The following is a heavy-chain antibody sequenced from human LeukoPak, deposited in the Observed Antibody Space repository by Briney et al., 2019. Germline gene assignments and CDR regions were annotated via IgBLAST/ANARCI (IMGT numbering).Heavy chain of an antibody. CDR3: ARAGGSSHADY. D-gene: IGHD6-6*01. Sequence: QPGGSLRLSCAASGFTFSSYWMSWVRQAPGKGLEWVANIKQDGSEKYYVDSVKGRFTISRDNAKNSLYLQMNSLTAEDTAVYYCARAGGSSHADYWGQGTLVTVSS. J-gene: IGHJ4*02. CDR1: GFTFSSYW. CDR2: IKQDGSEK. V-gene: IGHV3-7*01.